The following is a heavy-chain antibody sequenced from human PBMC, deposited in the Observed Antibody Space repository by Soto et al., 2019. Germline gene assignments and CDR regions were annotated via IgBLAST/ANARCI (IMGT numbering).Heavy chain of an antibody. J-gene: IGHJ6*02. Sequence: ASVKVSCKASGYTFTIYGISWVRQAPGRGLEWMGWISAYNGNTNYAQKLQGRVTMTTDTSTSTAYMVLMGLRSDDTAVYYCAGALVFPWDTAMDSEYYYGMDVWGQGTTVTVSS. V-gene: IGHV1-18*01. CDR3: AGALVFPWDTAMDSEYYYGMDV. CDR2: ISAYNGNT. CDR1: GYTFTIYG. D-gene: IGHD5-18*01.